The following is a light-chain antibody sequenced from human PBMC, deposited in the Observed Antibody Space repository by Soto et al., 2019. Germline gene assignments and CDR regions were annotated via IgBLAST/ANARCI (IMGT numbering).Light chain of an antibody. J-gene: IGKJ5*01. Sequence: EIVLTQSPGTLSLSPGERATLSCRASQSVSSSYLAWYQQKPGQAPRLLIYGASSRATGIPDRFSGSGSGTEFTLTISRLEPEDFAVYYCQQYGSSPYTITLGQGTRLEIK. CDR2: GAS. CDR1: QSVSSSY. V-gene: IGKV3-20*01. CDR3: QQYGSSPYTIT.